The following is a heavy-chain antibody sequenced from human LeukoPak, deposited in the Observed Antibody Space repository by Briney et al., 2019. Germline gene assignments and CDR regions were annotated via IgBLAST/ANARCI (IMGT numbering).Heavy chain of an antibody. CDR1: GFTFSSYG. J-gene: IGHJ6*03. D-gene: IGHD1-26*01. CDR3: ARDLNSGSYYYMDV. V-gene: IGHV3-33*01. CDR2: IWYDGSNK. Sequence: GGSLRLSCAASGFTFSSYGMHWVRQAPGKGLEWVAVIWYDGSNKYYADSVKGRFTISRDNSKNTLYLQMNSPRAEDTAVYYCARDLNSGSYYYMDVWGKGTTVTVFS.